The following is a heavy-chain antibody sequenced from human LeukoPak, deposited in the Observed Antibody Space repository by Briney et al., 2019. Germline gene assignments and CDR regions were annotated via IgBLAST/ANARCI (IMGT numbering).Heavy chain of an antibody. Sequence: ASVKVSCKASGYTFTSYDINWVRQATGQGLERMGWMNPNSGNTGYAQKFQGRVTMTRNTSISTAYMELSSLRSEDTAVYYCASLGAVAGTYYYYGMDVWGQGTTVTVSS. J-gene: IGHJ6*02. D-gene: IGHD6-19*01. V-gene: IGHV1-8*01. CDR2: MNPNSGNT. CDR1: GYTFTSYD. CDR3: ASLGAVAGTYYYYGMDV.